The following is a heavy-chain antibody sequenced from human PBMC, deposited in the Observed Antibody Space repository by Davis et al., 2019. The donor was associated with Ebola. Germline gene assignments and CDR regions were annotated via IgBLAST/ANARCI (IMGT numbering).Heavy chain of an antibody. V-gene: IGHV3-73*01. CDR2: IRSKASSYAT. CDR3: TGSIVLADY. CDR1: GFTFSGSA. D-gene: IGHD2-8*02. Sequence: GESLKISCAASGFTFSGSAMHWVRQASGKGLEWVGRIRSKASSYATAYAASVKGRFTISRDDSKNTAYLQMNSLKTEDTAVYYCTGSIVLADYWGQGTLVTVSS. J-gene: IGHJ4*02.